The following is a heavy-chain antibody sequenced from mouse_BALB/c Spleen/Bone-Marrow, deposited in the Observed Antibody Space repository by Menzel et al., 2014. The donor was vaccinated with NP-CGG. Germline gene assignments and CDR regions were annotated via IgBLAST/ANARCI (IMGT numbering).Heavy chain of an antibody. CDR2: IDPANGST. J-gene: IGHJ3*01. Sequence: EVKLQESGAELVKPGASVKLSCTASGFNIKDTYMHWVKQRPEQGLEWIGRIDPANGSTKYDPKFQGKATITADTSSNTAYLQLRSLTSEDTAVYYCASYYYGSSGFAYWGQGTLVTVSA. CDR1: GFNIKDTY. CDR3: ASYYYGSSGFAY. D-gene: IGHD1-1*01. V-gene: IGHV14-3*02.